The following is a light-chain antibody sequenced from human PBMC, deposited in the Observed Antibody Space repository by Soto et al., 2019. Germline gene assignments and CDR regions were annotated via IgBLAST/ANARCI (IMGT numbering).Light chain of an antibody. J-gene: IGKJ5*01. CDR1: QSVSSSY. CDR3: QQHVTSPSIT. CDR2: GAS. V-gene: IGKV3-20*01. Sequence: EIVLTQSPGTLSLSKGDRATLSCRASQSVSSSYLAWYQQKPGQATRLLIYGASTRATGIPARFSGSGSERAFTLATSGLQPPDFGVYYCQQHVTSPSITFGQGTRLDIK.